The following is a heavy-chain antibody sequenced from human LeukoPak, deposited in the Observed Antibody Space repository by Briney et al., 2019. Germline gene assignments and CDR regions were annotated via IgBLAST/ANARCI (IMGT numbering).Heavy chain of an antibody. CDR2: IIPIFGTA. Sequence: GASVTVSFKASGGTFSSYAISWVRQAPGQGLEWMGGIIPIFGTANYAQKFQGRVTITADESMSTAYMELSSLRSEDTAVYYCARDYYDSSGYSYFDYWGQGTLVTVSS. V-gene: IGHV1-69*13. CDR3: ARDYYDSSGYSYFDY. CDR1: GGTFSSYA. D-gene: IGHD3-22*01. J-gene: IGHJ4*02.